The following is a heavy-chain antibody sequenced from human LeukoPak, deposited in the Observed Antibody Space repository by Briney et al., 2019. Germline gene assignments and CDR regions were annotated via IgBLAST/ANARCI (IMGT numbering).Heavy chain of an antibody. D-gene: IGHD3-22*01. CDR1: GGSFSGYY. Sequence: SETLSLTCAVYGGSFSGYYWSWIRQPPGKGLEWIGEINHSGSTNYNPSLKSRVTISVDTSKNQFSLKLSSVTAADTAVYYCARAPIYYYDSSGSVMSDAFDIWGQGTMVTVSS. CDR3: ARAPIYYYDSSGSVMSDAFDI. V-gene: IGHV4-34*01. J-gene: IGHJ3*02. CDR2: INHSGST.